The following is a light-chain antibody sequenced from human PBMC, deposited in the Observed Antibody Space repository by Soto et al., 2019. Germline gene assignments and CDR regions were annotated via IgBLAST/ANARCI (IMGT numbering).Light chain of an antibody. CDR1: SSDVGGYNY. Sequence: QSVLTQPPSASGSPGQSVTISCTGTSSDVGGYNYVSWYQQHPGKAPKVIIYEVSKRPSGVPDRFSGSKSGSTASLTVSGLQAEDEADYYCSSYDVTNIFVSGTGTKVTV. CDR3: SSYDVTNIFV. V-gene: IGLV2-8*01. CDR2: EVS. J-gene: IGLJ1*01.